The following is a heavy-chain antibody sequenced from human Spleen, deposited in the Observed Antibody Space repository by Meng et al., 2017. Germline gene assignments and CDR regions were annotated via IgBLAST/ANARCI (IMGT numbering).Heavy chain of an antibody. CDR3: ARGGLLGELFDY. V-gene: IGHV4-59*01. CDR1: GGSISSYY. D-gene: IGHD3-16*01. Sequence: SETLSLTCTVPGGSISSYYWIWIRQPPGKGLKQFGYISYSGSTNYKPTLKSRVTISVDTSKNQFSLGLNSVTAADTAVYFCARGGLLGELFDYWGQGTLVTVSS. J-gene: IGHJ4*02. CDR2: ISYSGST.